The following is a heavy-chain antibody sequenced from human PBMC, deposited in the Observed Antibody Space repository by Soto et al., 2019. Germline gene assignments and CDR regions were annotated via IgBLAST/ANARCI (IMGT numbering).Heavy chain of an antibody. V-gene: IGHV4-30-2*01. Sequence: SETLSLTCTVSGGSVSSGNYYWSWIRQPPGKGLEWIGYMYHSGSTYYNPSLKSRVTISIDRSKNQFSLKLSSVTAADTAVYYCARGGEVAVAGSSYYYYYYGMDVWGQGTTVTVSS. D-gene: IGHD6-19*01. J-gene: IGHJ6*02. CDR2: MYHSGST. CDR1: GGSVSSGNYY. CDR3: ARGGEVAVAGSSYYYYYYGMDV.